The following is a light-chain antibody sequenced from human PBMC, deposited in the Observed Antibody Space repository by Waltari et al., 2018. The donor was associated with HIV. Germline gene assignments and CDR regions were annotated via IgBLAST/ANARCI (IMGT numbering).Light chain of an antibody. Sequence: IQMTQSPSSLSASVGDRVTITCQASQDISNYLNWYQQKPGKAPKLLLYDASTLETGVPSRFSGSGSGTDFTFTISSLQPEDIATYYCQQYDNLPYTFGQGTKLEIK. CDR1: QDISNY. V-gene: IGKV1-33*01. CDR2: DAS. CDR3: QQYDNLPYT. J-gene: IGKJ2*01.